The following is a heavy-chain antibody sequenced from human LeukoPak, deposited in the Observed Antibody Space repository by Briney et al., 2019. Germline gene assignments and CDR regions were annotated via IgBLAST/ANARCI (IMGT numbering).Heavy chain of an antibody. D-gene: IGHD3-22*01. Sequence: GGSLRLSCAASGFSFMNAWMIWVRQAPGKGLEWVANIKQGGSEKYYVDSVKGRFTISRDNAKNSLYLQMNSLRAEDTAVYYCARDCHYYDSSGYYYEYYYYMDVWGKGTTVTVSS. J-gene: IGHJ6*03. CDR2: IKQGGSEK. CDR3: ARDCHYYDSSGYYYEYYYYMDV. V-gene: IGHV3-7*01. CDR1: GFSFMNAW.